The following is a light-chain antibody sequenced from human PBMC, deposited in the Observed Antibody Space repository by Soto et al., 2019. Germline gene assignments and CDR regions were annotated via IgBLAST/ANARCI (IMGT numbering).Light chain of an antibody. J-gene: IGKJ1*01. Sequence: DIQMTQSPSSLSSSVGDRATITCRASQGISNYLVWYQQKPGKVPKLLIHAASTLQSGVPSRFSGSGSGTDFTLTITSLQPEDVATYYCQKYNSAPWTFGQGTKVEIK. CDR2: AAS. CDR3: QKYNSAPWT. CDR1: QGISNY. V-gene: IGKV1-27*01.